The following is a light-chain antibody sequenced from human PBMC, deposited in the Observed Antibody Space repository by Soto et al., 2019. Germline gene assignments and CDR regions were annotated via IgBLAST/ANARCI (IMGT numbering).Light chain of an antibody. CDR3: QQRSNWLIT. CDR2: DAS. J-gene: IGKJ5*01. Sequence: EIVLTQSPATLSLSPGDRATLSCRASQSVSSYLAWYQQKPGQAPRLLIYDASNRGTGIPARFSGSGSGTDFTLTISSLEPEDFAVYYCQQRSNWLITFGQGTRLEIK. CDR1: QSVSSY. V-gene: IGKV3-11*01.